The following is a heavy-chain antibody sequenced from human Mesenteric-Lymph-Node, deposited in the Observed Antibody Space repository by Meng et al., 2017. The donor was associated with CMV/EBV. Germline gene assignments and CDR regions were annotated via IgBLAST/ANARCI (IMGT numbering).Heavy chain of an antibody. CDR3: ARMAADLPIDY. J-gene: IGHJ4*02. CDR1: GYTFTSYA. D-gene: IGHD6-13*01. Sequence: SCKAYGYTFTSYAMHWVRQAPGQRLEWMGWINAGNGNTKYSQKFQGRVTITRDTSASTAYMELSSLRSEDTAVYYCARMAADLPIDYWGQGTLVTVSS. V-gene: IGHV1-3*01. CDR2: INAGNGNT.